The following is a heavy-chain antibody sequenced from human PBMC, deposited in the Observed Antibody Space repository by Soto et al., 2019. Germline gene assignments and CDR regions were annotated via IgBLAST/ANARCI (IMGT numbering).Heavy chain of an antibody. V-gene: IGHV1-58*01. Sequence: SVKVSCKASGFTFTSSAVQWVRQARGQRLEWIGWIVVGSGNTNYAQKFQERVTITRDMSTSTAYMELSSLRSEDTAVYYCAADHYDSSGYHGYSYYGMDVWGQGTTVTVSS. D-gene: IGHD3-22*01. CDR3: AADHYDSSGYHGYSYYGMDV. CDR1: GFTFTSSA. J-gene: IGHJ6*02. CDR2: IVVGSGNT.